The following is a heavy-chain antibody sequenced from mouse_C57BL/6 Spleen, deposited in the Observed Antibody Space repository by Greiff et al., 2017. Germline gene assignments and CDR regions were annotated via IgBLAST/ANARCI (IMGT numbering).Heavy chain of an antibody. CDR1: GYYFTGYY. V-gene: IGHV1-42*01. D-gene: IGHD2-14*01. CDR3: ARSGRVRRLGFAY. CDR2: INPSTGGT. J-gene: IGHJ3*01. Sequence: EVQLVESGPELVKPGASVKISCKASGYYFTGYYMNWVKQSPEKSLEWIGEINPSTGGTTYNQKFKAKATLTVDKSSSTAYMQLKSLTSEDSAVYYCARSGRVRRLGFAYWGQGTLVTVSA.